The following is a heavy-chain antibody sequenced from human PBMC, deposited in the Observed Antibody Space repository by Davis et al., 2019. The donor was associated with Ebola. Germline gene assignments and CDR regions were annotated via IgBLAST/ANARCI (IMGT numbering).Heavy chain of an antibody. V-gene: IGHV3-21*04. CDR1: GFTFSSYS. D-gene: IGHD4-11*01. J-gene: IGHJ4*02. CDR3: ARGRLQYYDY. CDR2: ISSSTSYI. Sequence: GGSLRLSCAASGFTFSSYSMNWVRQAPGKGLEWVSSISSSTSYIYYADSVKGRFTIPRDNAKNSLYLQMNSLRAEDTAVYYCARGRLQYYDYWGQGTLVTVSS.